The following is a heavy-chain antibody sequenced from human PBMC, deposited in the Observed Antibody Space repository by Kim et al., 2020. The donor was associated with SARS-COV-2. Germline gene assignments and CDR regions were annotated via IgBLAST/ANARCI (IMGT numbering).Heavy chain of an antibody. V-gene: IGHV3-23*01. Sequence: GGSLRLSCAASGFTFSSYAMSWVRQAPGKGLEWVSAISGSGGSTYYADSVKGRFTISRDNSKNTLYLQMNSLRAEDTAVYYCASCSGGSCYYQPAFDIWGQGTMVTVSS. CDR1: GFTFSSYA. D-gene: IGHD2-15*01. CDR2: ISGSGGST. CDR3: ASCSGGSCYYQPAFDI. J-gene: IGHJ3*02.